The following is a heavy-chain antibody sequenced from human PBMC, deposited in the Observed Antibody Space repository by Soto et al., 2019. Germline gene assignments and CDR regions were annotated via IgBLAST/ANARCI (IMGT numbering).Heavy chain of an antibody. J-gene: IGHJ6*02. Sequence: GSLRLSCAASGFTFSSYAMHWVRQAPGKGLEWVAVISYDGSNKYYADSVKGRFTISRDNSKNTLYLQMNSLRAEDTAVYYCARGWGAVAAVMDVWGQGTTVTVSS. CDR3: ARGWGAVAAVMDV. V-gene: IGHV3-30-3*01. D-gene: IGHD2-15*01. CDR2: ISYDGSNK. CDR1: GFTFSSYA.